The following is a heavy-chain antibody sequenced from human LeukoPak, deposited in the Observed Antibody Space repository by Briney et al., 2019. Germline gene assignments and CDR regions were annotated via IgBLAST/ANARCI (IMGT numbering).Heavy chain of an antibody. V-gene: IGHV4-4*07. D-gene: IGHD2-21*02. CDR3: ARYCGGDCYSANLNWFDP. Sequence: SETLSLTCTVSGGSISSYYWSWIRQPAGKGLEWIGRIYTSGSTNYNPPLKSRVTMSVDTSKNQFSLKLSSVTAADTAVYYCARYCGGDCYSANLNWFDPWGQGTLVTVSS. CDR1: GGSISSYY. J-gene: IGHJ5*02. CDR2: IYTSGST.